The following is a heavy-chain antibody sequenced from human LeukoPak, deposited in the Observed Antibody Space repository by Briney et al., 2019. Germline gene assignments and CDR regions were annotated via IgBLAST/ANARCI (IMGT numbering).Heavy chain of an antibody. CDR3: ARGATFYYDSGSYYYY. CDR1: GFTFSDYY. J-gene: IGHJ4*02. V-gene: IGHV3-11*04. Sequence: GGSLRLSCAASGFTFSDYYMSWIRQAPGKGLEWVSYISSSGSTIYYADSVKGRFTISRDNSKNTLYLQMNSLRPEDTAVYYCARGATFYYDSGSYYYYWGQGNLVTVSS. CDR2: ISSSGSTI. D-gene: IGHD3-10*01.